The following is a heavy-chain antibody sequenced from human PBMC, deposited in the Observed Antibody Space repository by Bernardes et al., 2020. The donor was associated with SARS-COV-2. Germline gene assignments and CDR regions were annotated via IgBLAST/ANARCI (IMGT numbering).Heavy chain of an antibody. CDR2: IKQDGSEK. V-gene: IGHV3-7*02. D-gene: IGHD2-15*01. J-gene: IGHJ4*02. CDR1: GFTFRDYW. CDR3: YTATPDY. Sequence: GGSLRLSCAASGFTFRDYWMSWVRQAPGKGLEWVANIKQDGSEKNYVDSVKGRFTISRDNAKNSLYLQMNSLRAEDTAVYYCYTATPDYWGQGTLVTVSS.